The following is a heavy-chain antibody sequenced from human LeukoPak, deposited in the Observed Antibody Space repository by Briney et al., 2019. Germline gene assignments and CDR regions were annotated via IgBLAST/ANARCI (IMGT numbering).Heavy chain of an antibody. Sequence: ASVKVSCKASGYTFTSYGISWVRQAPGQGLEWMGWISAYNGNTNYAQKLQGRVTMTTDTSTSTAYMELRSLRSDDTAVYYCARAEITIFGVVRSHFQHWGQGTLVTVSS. V-gene: IGHV1-18*01. CDR2: ISAYNGNT. CDR3: ARAEITIFGVVRSHFQH. CDR1: GYTFTSYG. D-gene: IGHD3-3*01. J-gene: IGHJ1*01.